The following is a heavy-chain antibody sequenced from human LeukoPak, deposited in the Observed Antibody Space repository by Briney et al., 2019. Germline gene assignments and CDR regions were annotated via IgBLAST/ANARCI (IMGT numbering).Heavy chain of an antibody. J-gene: IGHJ4*02. D-gene: IGHD6-19*01. CDR3: ARWRRIAVAGNYFDY. CDR2: ISAYNGNT. CDR1: GYTFTSYG. V-gene: IGHV1-18*01. Sequence: ASVNVSCKASGYTFTSYGISWVRQPPGQGLEWMGWISAYNGNTNYAQKVQGRVTMTTDTSTSTAYMELGSLRSDDTAVYYCARWRRIAVAGNYFDYWGQGTLVTVSS.